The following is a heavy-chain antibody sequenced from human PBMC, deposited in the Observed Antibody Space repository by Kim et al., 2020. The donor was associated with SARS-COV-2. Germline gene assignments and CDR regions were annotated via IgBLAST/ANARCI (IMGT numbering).Heavy chain of an antibody. Sequence: ASVKVSCMASGYSFTSYGISWVRQAPGQGLEWMGWISAYNGDTNYAQGLQGRVTMTTDTSTSTAYLDLTRLRPDDTAVYYCVREGTANWNYGVDVWGKGTSVIVSS. CDR3: VREGTANWNYGVDV. D-gene: IGHD1-20*01. CDR2: ISAYNGDT. CDR1: GYSFTSYG. J-gene: IGHJ6*04. V-gene: IGHV1-18*01.